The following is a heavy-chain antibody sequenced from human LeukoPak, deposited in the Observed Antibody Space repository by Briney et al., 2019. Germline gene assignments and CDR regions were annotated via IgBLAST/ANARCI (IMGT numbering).Heavy chain of an antibody. CDR3: AKDSSSSWSH. D-gene: IGHD6-13*01. Sequence: GGSLRLSCAASGFTFSNYGMNWVRQAPGKGLEWVSVISGSGGSTYYADSVKGRFTIPRDNSKNTLYLQMNSLRAEDTALYYCAKDSSSSWSHWGQGTLVTVSS. CDR1: GFTFSNYG. J-gene: IGHJ4*02. CDR2: ISGSGGST. V-gene: IGHV3-23*01.